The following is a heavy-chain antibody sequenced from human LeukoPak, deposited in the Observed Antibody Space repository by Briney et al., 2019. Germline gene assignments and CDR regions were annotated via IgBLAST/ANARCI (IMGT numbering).Heavy chain of an antibody. D-gene: IGHD1-7*01. J-gene: IGHJ3*02. CDR2: IWYDGSQE. CDR3: ARDSGELRNSFDM. V-gene: IGHV3-33*01. CDR1: GFSFCNYG. Sequence: PGGSLRLSCVASGFSFCNYGMHWLRQAPGRGLKGVVVIWYDGSQEYYADSVKGRVTISRDNSKNTLDLQMNSLSVEATAVYYCARDSGELRNSFDMWGHGTMVTVSS.